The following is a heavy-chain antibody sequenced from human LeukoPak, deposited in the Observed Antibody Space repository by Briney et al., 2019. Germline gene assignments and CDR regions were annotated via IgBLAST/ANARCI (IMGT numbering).Heavy chain of an antibody. CDR2: IIPIFGTA. Sequence: SVKVSCKASGGTFSSYAISWVRQAPGQGLEWMGGIIPIFGTANYAQKFQGRVTITADESTSTAYMELSGLRSEDTAVYYCARARRLGDLDFVWGQGTLVTVSS. CDR3: ARARRLGDLDFV. D-gene: IGHD3-16*01. J-gene: IGHJ4*02. V-gene: IGHV1-69*01. CDR1: GGTFSSYA.